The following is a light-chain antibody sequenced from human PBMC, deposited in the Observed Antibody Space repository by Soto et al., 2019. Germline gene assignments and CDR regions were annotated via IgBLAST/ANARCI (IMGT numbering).Light chain of an antibody. Sequence: QSVLTQPPSVSGAPGQRVALSCAGTSSNIGAGYDVHWYQHLPGTAPKLLIFGNINRPAGVPDRFSGSKSGTSASLAISGLQAADEGDYYCQTYDTGVSGSIFGGGTQLTVL. V-gene: IGLV1-40*01. CDR3: QTYDTGVSGSI. CDR1: SSNIGAGYD. J-gene: IGLJ2*01. CDR2: GNI.